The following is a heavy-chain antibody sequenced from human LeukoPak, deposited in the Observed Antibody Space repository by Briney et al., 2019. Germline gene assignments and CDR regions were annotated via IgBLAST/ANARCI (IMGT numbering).Heavy chain of an antibody. CDR1: GFTFSSYG. V-gene: IGHV3-33*01. CDR2: IWYDGSNK. CDR3: ARDLIYYDSSGYYYGPLDY. J-gene: IGHJ4*02. D-gene: IGHD3-22*01. Sequence: GGSLRLSCAASGFTFSSYGMPWVRQAPGKGLEWVAVIWYDGSNKYYADSVKGRFTISRDNSKNTLYLQMNSLRAEDTAVYYCARDLIYYDSSGYYYGPLDYWGQGTLVTVSS.